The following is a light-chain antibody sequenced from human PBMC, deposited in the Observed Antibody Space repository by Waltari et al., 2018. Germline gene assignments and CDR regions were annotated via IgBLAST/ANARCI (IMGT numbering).Light chain of an antibody. V-gene: IGLV3-21*01. CDR3: QVWDSSSGHWV. Sequence: SYVLTQPPSVSVAPGKAASITCGANNIGNKVVHWYQQKPGQAPVLVIYYDSDRPSGIPERFSGSNSGNTAARTISRVEAGDEADDYCQVWDSSSGHWVFGGGTQLTVL. CDR2: YDS. J-gene: IGLJ3*02. CDR1: NIGNKV.